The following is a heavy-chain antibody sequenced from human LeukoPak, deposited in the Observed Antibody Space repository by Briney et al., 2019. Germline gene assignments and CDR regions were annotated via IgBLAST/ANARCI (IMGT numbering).Heavy chain of an antibody. CDR1: RFNFNSFV. CDR3: VRGAYSSGWAYFDH. J-gene: IGHJ4*02. D-gene: IGHD6-19*01. CDR2: ISTSSGYI. V-gene: IGHV3-21*06. Sequence: GGSLRLSCAASRFNFNSFVMGWVRQPPGKGLEWVSSISTSSGYIFYADSLKGRVTISRDNAKNSLYLQMNSLRAEDTAVYYCVRGAYSSGWAYFDHWGQGTLVTVSS.